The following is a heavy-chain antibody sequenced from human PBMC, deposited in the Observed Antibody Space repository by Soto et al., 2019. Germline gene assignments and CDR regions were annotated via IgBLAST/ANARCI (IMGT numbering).Heavy chain of an antibody. Sequence: SETLSLTCAVYGGSFSGYYWSWIRQPPGKGLEWIGEINHSGSTNYNPSLKSRVTISVDTSKNQFSLKLSSVTAADTAVYYCARGSGYSYGYYFDYWGQGTLVPVSS. CDR3: ARGSGYSYGYYFDY. J-gene: IGHJ4*02. D-gene: IGHD5-18*01. V-gene: IGHV4-34*01. CDR1: GGSFSGYY. CDR2: INHSGST.